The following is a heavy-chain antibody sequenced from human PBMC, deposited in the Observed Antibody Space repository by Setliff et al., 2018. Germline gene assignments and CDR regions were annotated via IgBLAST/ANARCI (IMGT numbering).Heavy chain of an antibody. Sequence: SETLSLTCAVSGGSISSGSYYWSWIRQPAGKGLEWIGRIFTSGSTNYNPSLRSRLTMSVDTSKSQFSLNLTSVTAADTAIYFCARAVDSSGYFPFWYFDLWGRGTLVTVSS. CDR3: ARAVDSSGYFPFWYFDL. V-gene: IGHV4-61*02. J-gene: IGHJ2*01. CDR2: IFTSGST. CDR1: GGSISSGSYY. D-gene: IGHD3-22*01.